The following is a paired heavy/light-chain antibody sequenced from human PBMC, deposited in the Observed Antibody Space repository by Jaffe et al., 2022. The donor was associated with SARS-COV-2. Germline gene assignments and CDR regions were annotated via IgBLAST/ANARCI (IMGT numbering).Light chain of an antibody. CDR2: YDN. J-gene: IGLJ1*01. V-gene: IGLV3-21*04. Sequence: SYVLTQPPSVSVAPGKTARITCGGNNIGSKSVHWYQQKPGQAPVLVIYYDNDRPSGIPERFSGSNSGNTATLTISRVEAGDEADYYCQVWDSSSDHYVFGTGTEVTVL. CDR3: QVWDSSSDHYV. CDR1: NIGSKS.
Heavy chain of an antibody. J-gene: IGHJ4*02. D-gene: IGHD6-13*01. Sequence: EVQLVESGGDLVQPGGSLRLSCTASGFTFTSYAMSWVRQAPGKGLEWVSGISASGGSTYYADSVKGRFTISRDNSKNTVYLQMNSLRAEDTAVYYCAKDGAAAGNFDYWGQGTLVTVSS. CDR3: AKDGAAAGNFDY. CDR2: ISASGGST. V-gene: IGHV3-23*04. CDR1: GFTFTSYA.